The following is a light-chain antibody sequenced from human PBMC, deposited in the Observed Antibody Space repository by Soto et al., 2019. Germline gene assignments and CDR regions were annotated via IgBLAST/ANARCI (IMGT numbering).Light chain of an antibody. CDR3: QQYGTSPSWT. J-gene: IGKJ1*01. CDR2: GAS. Sequence: TVLTQSPGTLSLSPGERATLSCRASQSVGGNNLAWYQQKPGQAPRLLMYGASTRAAGIPGRFSGSGSGTDFTLTVSRLEPDDVGVYYCQQYGTSPSWTFGQGTKVEIK. CDR1: QSVGGNN. V-gene: IGKV3-20*01.